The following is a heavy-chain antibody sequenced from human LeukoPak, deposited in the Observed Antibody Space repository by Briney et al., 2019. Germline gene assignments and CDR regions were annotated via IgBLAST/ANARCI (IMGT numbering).Heavy chain of an antibody. Sequence: SETLSLTCTVSGGSISSYYWSWIRQPPGKGLEWIGYIYYSGSTNYNPSLKSRVTISVDTSKNQFSLRLSSVTAADTAVYYCARENGIAAAGIPYWGQGTLVTVSS. CDR3: ARENGIAAAGIPY. CDR1: GGSISSYY. CDR2: IYYSGST. J-gene: IGHJ4*02. V-gene: IGHV4-59*12. D-gene: IGHD6-13*01.